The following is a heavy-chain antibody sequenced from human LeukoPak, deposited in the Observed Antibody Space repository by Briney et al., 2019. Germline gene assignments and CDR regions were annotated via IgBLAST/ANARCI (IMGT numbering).Heavy chain of an antibody. V-gene: IGHV3-7*01. J-gene: IGHJ4*02. D-gene: IGHD3-3*01. CDR3: ASRATHYDFWSGYYAYYFDY. CDR1: GFTFSSYW. Sequence: PGGSLRLSCAASGFTFSSYWMSWVRQAPGKGLEWVANIKQDGSEKYYVDSVKGRFTISRDNAKNSLYLQMNSLRAEDTAVYYCASRATHYDFWSGYYAYYFDYWGQGTLDTVSS. CDR2: IKQDGSEK.